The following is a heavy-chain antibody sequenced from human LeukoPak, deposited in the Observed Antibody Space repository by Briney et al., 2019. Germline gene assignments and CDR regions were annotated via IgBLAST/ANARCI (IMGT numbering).Heavy chain of an antibody. J-gene: IGHJ4*02. D-gene: IGHD4-17*01. CDR2: ISAYNGNT. Sequence: GASVKVSCKASGDTFTSYGISWVRQAPGQGLEWMGWISAYNGNTNYAQKLQGRVTMTTDTSTSTAYMELRSLRSDDTAVYYCARATGDYADVRHGSFDYWGQGTLVTVSS. CDR1: GDTFTSYG. CDR3: ARATGDYADVRHGSFDY. V-gene: IGHV1-18*01.